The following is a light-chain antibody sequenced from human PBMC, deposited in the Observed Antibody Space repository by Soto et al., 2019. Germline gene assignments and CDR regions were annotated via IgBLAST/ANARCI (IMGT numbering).Light chain of an antibody. Sequence: QSVLTQPPSASGSPGQSVTISCTGTSSDVGGYNYVSWYQQHPGKAPKLMIYEVSKRPSGVPDRFSGSKSGNTASLTVSGLQGEDEADYYCSSYAGSTVVFGGGTKVTAL. V-gene: IGLV2-8*01. CDR1: SSDVGGYNY. CDR2: EVS. CDR3: SSYAGSTVV. J-gene: IGLJ2*01.